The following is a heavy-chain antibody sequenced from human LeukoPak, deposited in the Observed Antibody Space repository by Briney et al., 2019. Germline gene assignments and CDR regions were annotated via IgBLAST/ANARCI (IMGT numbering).Heavy chain of an antibody. J-gene: IGHJ4*02. CDR2: IYYSGST. D-gene: IGHD3-22*01. CDR3: ARGRYDSSGYYFDY. CDR1: GGSISSGGYY. Sequence: PSETLSLTCTVSGGSISSGGYYWSWIRQHPGKGLEWIGYIYYSGSTNYNPSLKSRVTISVDTSKNQFSLKLSSVTAADTAVYYCARGRYDSSGYYFDYWGQGTLVTVSS. V-gene: IGHV4-61*08.